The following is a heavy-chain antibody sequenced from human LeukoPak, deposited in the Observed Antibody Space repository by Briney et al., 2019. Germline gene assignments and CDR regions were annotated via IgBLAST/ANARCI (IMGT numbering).Heavy chain of an antibody. D-gene: IGHD3-10*01. Sequence: SALTLLKPTQTLTLTCTFSGFSLRASGVGVGWIRQPPGKALEWLALVYWDDDKRYSPSLKSRLTITKDTSKNQVVLTMTNMDPVDTATYYCARLTEITMVRGVIRALFDYWGQGTLVTVSS. CDR1: GFSLRASGVG. CDR3: ARLTEITMVRGVIRALFDY. V-gene: IGHV2-5*02. CDR2: VYWDDDK. J-gene: IGHJ4*02.